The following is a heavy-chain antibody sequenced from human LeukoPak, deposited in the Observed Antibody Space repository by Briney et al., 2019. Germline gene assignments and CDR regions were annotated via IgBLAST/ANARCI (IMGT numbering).Heavy chain of an antibody. D-gene: IGHD3-10*01. CDR3: ARRLPDSGSYSPDY. CDR2: IKFDGSEK. V-gene: IGHV3-30*02. Sequence: TGGPLRLSCAPSGFTFSSFDMHWVRQPPGKGLEWVAFIKFDGSEKHYADSVRGRFTDSRYNSRNMLYLQLDSLRDDDTAVYFCARRLPDSGSYSPDYWGQGTLVTVS. CDR1: GFTFSSFD. J-gene: IGHJ4*02.